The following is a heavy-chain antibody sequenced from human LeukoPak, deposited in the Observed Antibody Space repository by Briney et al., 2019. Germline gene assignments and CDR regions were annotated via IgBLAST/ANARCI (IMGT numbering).Heavy chain of an antibody. D-gene: IGHD2-8*02. V-gene: IGHV3-23*01. Sequence: PGGSLRLSCAASGFTFSSYAMSWLRQAPGKGLEWISGMSGSAGNTYYADSVKGRFTISRDNSKNTLYLQMNSLRAEDTAAYYCAKDRPAGHVLPKYYFDYWGQGSLV. CDR1: GFTFSSYA. CDR2: MSGSAGNT. CDR3: AKDRPAGHVLPKYYFDY. J-gene: IGHJ4*02.